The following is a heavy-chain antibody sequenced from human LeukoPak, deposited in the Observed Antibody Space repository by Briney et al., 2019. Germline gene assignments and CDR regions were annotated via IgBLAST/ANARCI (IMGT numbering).Heavy chain of an antibody. CDR3: ARSTVPGPGFDY. CDR1: GYTFTSYD. Sequence: ASVKGSCKASGYTFTSYDINWVRQATGQGLEWMGWMNPNSGNTGYAQKFQGRVTMTRNTSISTAYMELSSLRSEDTAVYYCARSTVPGPGFDYWGQGTLVTVSS. V-gene: IGHV1-8*01. D-gene: IGHD4-17*01. J-gene: IGHJ4*02. CDR2: MNPNSGNT.